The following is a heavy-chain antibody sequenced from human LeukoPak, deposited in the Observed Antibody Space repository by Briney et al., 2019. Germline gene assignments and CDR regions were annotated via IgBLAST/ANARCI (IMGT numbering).Heavy chain of an antibody. Sequence: SETLSLTCTVSGGSISSGSYYWSWIRQPAGKGLEWIGRIYTSGSTNYNPSLKSRVTISVDTSKNQFSLKLSSVTAADTAVYYCARALEMATTIFDYWGQGTLVTVSS. CDR3: ARALEMATTIFDY. CDR1: GGSISSGSYY. V-gene: IGHV4-61*02. J-gene: IGHJ4*02. D-gene: IGHD5-24*01. CDR2: IYTSGST.